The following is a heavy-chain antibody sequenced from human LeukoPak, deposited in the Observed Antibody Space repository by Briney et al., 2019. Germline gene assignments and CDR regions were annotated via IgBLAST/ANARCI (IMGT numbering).Heavy chain of an antibody. Sequence: ASVKVSCKASGYTFTSYGISWVRQAPGQGLEWMGWISAYNGNTNYAQKLQGRVTMTTDTSTSTAYMELRSLRSDDTAVYYCARHARGYSYGCYYYYGMDVWGQGTTVTVSS. J-gene: IGHJ6*02. V-gene: IGHV1-18*01. CDR1: GYTFTSYG. CDR3: ARHARGYSYGCYYYYGMDV. D-gene: IGHD5-18*01. CDR2: ISAYNGNT.